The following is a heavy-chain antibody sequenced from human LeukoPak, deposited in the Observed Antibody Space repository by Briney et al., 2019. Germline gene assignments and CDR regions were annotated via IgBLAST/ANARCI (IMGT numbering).Heavy chain of an antibody. J-gene: IGHJ4*02. CDR3: AKDLPRHVLALFDY. V-gene: IGHV3-23*01. CDR2: ISGSGGST. D-gene: IGHD6-6*01. Sequence: GGSLRLSCAASGFTFSDCGMHWVRQAPGKGLEWVSAISGSGGSTYYADSVKGRFTISRDNSKNTLYRQMNSLRDEDTAVYYCAKDLPRHVLALFDYWGQGTLVTVSS. CDR1: GFTFSDCG.